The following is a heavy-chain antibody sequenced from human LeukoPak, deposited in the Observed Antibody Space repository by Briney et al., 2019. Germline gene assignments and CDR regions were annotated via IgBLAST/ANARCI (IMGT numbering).Heavy chain of an antibody. J-gene: IGHJ6*02. CDR3: ARDTFGITMIRGGFYGMDV. D-gene: IGHD3-10*01. Sequence: GASVKVSCKASGYTFTGYYMHWVRQAPGQGLEWMGWINPNSGGTNYAQKFQGWVTMTRDTSISTAYMELSRLRSDDTAVYYCARDTFGITMIRGGFYGMDVWGQGTTVTVSS. CDR1: GYTFTGYY. CDR2: INPNSGGT. V-gene: IGHV1-2*04.